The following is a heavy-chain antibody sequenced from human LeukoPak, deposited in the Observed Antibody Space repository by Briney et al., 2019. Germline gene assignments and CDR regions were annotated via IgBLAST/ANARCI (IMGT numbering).Heavy chain of an antibody. CDR1: GFTLSSYW. CDR2: IRQDGSDK. V-gene: IGHV3-7*03. D-gene: IGHD6-13*01. CDR3: ARGIAAAGSY. Sequence: GGSLRLSCVASGFTLSSYWVTWVRQAPGKGLEWVANIRQDGSDKYYMESVKGRFTISRDNAKNSVYLQMNSLRVEDTAVYYCARGIAAAGSYWGQGTLVTVSS. J-gene: IGHJ4*02.